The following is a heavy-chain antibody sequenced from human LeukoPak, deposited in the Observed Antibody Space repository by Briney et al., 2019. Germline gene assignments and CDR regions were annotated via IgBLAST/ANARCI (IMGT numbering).Heavy chain of an antibody. CDR3: AREPEYSYGYVDY. CDR2: INHSGST. V-gene: IGHV4-39*07. D-gene: IGHD5-18*01. Sequence: SETLSLTCTVSGGSISSSSYYWSWIRQPPGKGLEWIGEINHSGSTNYNPSLKSRVTISVDTSKNQFSLKLSSVTAADTAVYYCAREPEYSYGYVDYWGQGTLVTVSS. CDR1: GGSISSSSYY. J-gene: IGHJ4*02.